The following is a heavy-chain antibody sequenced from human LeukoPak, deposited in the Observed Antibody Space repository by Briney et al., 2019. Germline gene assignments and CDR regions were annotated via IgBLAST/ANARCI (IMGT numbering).Heavy chain of an antibody. J-gene: IGHJ4*02. V-gene: IGHV3-48*02. CDR3: ARIYSGSYPGAFDY. CDR1: GFTFSSYS. D-gene: IGHD1-26*01. CDR2: ISSSSSTI. Sequence: GGSLRLSCAASGFTFSSYSMNWVRQAPGKGLEWVSYISSSSSTIYYADSVKGRFTISRDNAKNSLYLQMNSLRDEDTAVYYCARIYSGSYPGAFDYWGQGTLVTVSS.